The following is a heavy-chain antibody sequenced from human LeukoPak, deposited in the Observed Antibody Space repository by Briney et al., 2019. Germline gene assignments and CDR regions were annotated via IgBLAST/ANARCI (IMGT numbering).Heavy chain of an antibody. V-gene: IGHV4-34*01. D-gene: IGHD3-3*01. CDR1: GFTVSSNY. J-gene: IGHJ4*02. CDR2: INHSGST. CDR3: ARGLNDSWTGENY. Sequence: PGGSLRLSCAASGFTVSSNYMSWIRQPPGKGLEWIGEINHSGSTNYNPSLESRVTISLDTSKSQFSLKVRYVTAADTAVYYCARGLNDSWTGENYWGQGTLVTVSS.